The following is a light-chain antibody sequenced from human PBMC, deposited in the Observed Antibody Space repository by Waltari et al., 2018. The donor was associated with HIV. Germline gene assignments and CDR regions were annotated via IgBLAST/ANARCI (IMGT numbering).Light chain of an antibody. CDR3: QTWDSSTVV. V-gene: IGLV3-1*01. J-gene: IGLJ2*01. CDR1: KFGDKY. Sequence: SYELTQPPSVSVSPEQTASITCSDDKFGDKYACWYQQKPGQSPVLVIYQDTKRPSGIPERFSGSNSGNTATLTISGTQAMDEADYYCQTWDSSTVVFGGGSKLTVL. CDR2: QDT.